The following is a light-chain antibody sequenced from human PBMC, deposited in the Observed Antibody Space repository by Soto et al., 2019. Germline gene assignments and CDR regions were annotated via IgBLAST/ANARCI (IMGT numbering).Light chain of an antibody. Sequence: ESVLTRSPGALSLCLVPKATLSCRATQRVTIRYLAWYQHKPGQAPRLLISYASAGASGIPARFSGSGSGTEFTLTISRLEPEDFAVYYCQQYSSSPYTLGQGTKVDIK. J-gene: IGKJ2*01. CDR2: YAS. CDR3: QQYSSSPYT. V-gene: IGKV3-20*01. CDR1: QRVTIRY.